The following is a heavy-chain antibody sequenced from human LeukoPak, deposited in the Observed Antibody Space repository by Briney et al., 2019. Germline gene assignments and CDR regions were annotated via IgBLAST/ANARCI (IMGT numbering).Heavy chain of an antibody. CDR1: GGSISSGSYY. CDR2: IYTSGST. D-gene: IGHD4-23*01. CDR3: ARDSDYGGNSGGGDY. J-gene: IGHJ4*02. Sequence: SETLSLTCTVSGGSISSGSYYWSWIRQPAGKGLEWIGRIYTSGSTNYNPSLKSRVTISVDTSKNQFSLKLSSVTAAVTAVYYCARDSDYGGNSGGGDYWGQGTLVTVSS. V-gene: IGHV4-61*02.